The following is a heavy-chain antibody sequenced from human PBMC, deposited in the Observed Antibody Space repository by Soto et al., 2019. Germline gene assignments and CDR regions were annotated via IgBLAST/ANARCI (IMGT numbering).Heavy chain of an antibody. CDR2: FSGWGGST. CDR3: PRDLRDGYNRYYFDY. V-gene: IGHV3-23*01. J-gene: IGHJ4*02. D-gene: IGHD5-12*01. Sequence: GGSLRLSCAGSGFTFSGYAMGWVGQAPGKGLEWVSAFSGWGGSTYYADSVKGRFTISRDNSKNTLYLQMNSLRAEDTAVYYCPRDLRDGYNRYYFDYWGQGTLVTVSS. CDR1: GFTFSGYA.